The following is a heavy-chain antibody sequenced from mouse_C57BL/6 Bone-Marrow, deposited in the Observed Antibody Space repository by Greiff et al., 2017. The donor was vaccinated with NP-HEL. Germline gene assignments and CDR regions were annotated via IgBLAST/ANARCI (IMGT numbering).Heavy chain of an antibody. CDR3: TRDLGHYDYQAWFAY. CDR1: GYTFTDYE. D-gene: IGHD2-4*01. CDR2: IDPETGGT. Sequence: QVQLQQSGAELVRPGASVTLSCKASGYTFTDYEMHWVKQTPVHGLEWIGAIDPETGGTAYNQKFKGKAILTADKSSSTAYMELRSLTSDDSAVYYCTRDLGHYDYQAWFAYWGQGTLVTVSA. V-gene: IGHV1-15*01. J-gene: IGHJ3*01.